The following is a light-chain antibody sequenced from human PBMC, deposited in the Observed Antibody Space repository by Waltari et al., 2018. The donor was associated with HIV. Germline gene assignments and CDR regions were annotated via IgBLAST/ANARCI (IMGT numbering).Light chain of an antibody. J-gene: IGLJ2*01. CDR1: NSDIGGYNY. Sequence: QSALTQPPSASGSPGQSVTISCTGTNSDIGGYNYVSWYQQHPGKAPKLVIYGVTKRPSGVPDRFSGSKSGTTASLTVSGLQAEDEADYYCSSYADRNGFYVVFGGGTRLTVL. CDR2: GVT. V-gene: IGLV2-8*01. CDR3: SSYADRNGFYVV.